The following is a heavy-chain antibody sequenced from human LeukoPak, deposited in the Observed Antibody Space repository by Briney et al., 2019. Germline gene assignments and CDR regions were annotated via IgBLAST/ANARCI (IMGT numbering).Heavy chain of an antibody. D-gene: IGHD3-10*01. Sequence: GGSLRLSCAASGFTFSSYAMSWVRQAPGKGLEWVSAISSSGGSTYYADSVKGRFTISRDNSKNTLYLQMNSLRAEDTAVYYCAGSRLWFGELLFDYWGQGTLVTVSS. CDR1: GFTFSSYA. V-gene: IGHV3-23*01. J-gene: IGHJ4*02. CDR3: AGSRLWFGELLFDY. CDR2: ISSSGGST.